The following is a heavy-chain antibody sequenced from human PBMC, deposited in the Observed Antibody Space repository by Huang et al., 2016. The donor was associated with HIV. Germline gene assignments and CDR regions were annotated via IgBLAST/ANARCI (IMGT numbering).Heavy chain of an antibody. CDR1: NGSFSGYY. CDR2: VNHVSNT. D-gene: IGHD2-15*01. V-gene: IGHV4-34*02. CDR3: GSSPRMGMVAGGWVVH. Sequence: QVQLKPWGAGLLKPSETLSLTCDVFNGSFSGYYWTWIRQPPGKGLEWTGQVNHVSNTNFNPSLVSQVSMSGDTSKDRFSLNLTSATAADSATYYCGSSPRMGMVAGGWVVHWDHGNQVTVSS. J-gene: IGHJ4*01.